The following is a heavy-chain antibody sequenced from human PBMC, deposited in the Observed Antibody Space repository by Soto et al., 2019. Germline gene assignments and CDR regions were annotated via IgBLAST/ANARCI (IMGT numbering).Heavy chain of an antibody. D-gene: IGHD2-8*01. V-gene: IGHV1-2*04. CDR1: GYSFTDYH. CDR2: INPKSGGT. CDR3: ARGDSTDCSNGVCSFFYNHDMDV. J-gene: IGHJ6*02. Sequence: QVQLVQSGAEVKKPGASVKVSCKASGYSFTDYHIHWVRQAPGQGLEWLGRINPKSGGTSTAQKFQDWVPMTTDTSISTASMERTRLTSDDTAIYYCARGDSTDCSNGVCSFFYNHDMDVWGQGTTVTVSS.